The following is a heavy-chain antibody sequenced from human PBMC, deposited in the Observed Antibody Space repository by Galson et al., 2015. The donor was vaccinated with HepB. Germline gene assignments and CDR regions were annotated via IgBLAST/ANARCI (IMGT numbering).Heavy chain of an antibody. V-gene: IGHV1-58*01. CDR2: IVVGSGNT. CDR1: GFTFTSSA. J-gene: IGHJ3*02. Sequence: SVKVSCKASGFTFTSSAVQWVRQARGQRLEWIGWIVVGSGNTNYAQKFRERVTITRDMSTSTAYMELSSLRSEHTAVYYCAADGVVTAMGDAFDIWGQGTMVTVSS. D-gene: IGHD2-21*02. CDR3: AADGVVTAMGDAFDI.